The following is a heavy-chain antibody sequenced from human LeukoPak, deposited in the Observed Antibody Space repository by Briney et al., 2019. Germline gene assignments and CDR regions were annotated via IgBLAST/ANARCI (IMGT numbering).Heavy chain of an antibody. CDR1: GASISPYY. CDR3: ARDLSGSLYFDY. J-gene: IGHJ4*02. Sequence: SGTLSLTCSVSGASISPYYWNWIRQPAGKRLEWIGRLYPSGSSDYNPSLKSRVSISVGTSNNQFSLRVTSVTAADTAIYYCARDLSGSLYFDYWGQGILVTVSA. CDR2: LYPSGSS. D-gene: IGHD3-10*01. V-gene: IGHV4-4*07.